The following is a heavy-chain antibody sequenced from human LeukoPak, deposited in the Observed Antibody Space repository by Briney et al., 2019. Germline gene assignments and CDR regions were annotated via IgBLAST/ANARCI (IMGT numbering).Heavy chain of an antibody. J-gene: IGHJ4*02. Sequence: SVKVSCKASGGTFSSYTISWVRQAPGQGLEWMGRIIPILGIANYAQKFQGRVTITADKSTSTAYMELSSLRSEDTAVYYCARDPGDGYNLDYWGQGTLVAVSS. CDR1: GGTFSSYT. D-gene: IGHD5-24*01. CDR3: ARDPGDGYNLDY. V-gene: IGHV1-69*04. CDR2: IIPILGIA.